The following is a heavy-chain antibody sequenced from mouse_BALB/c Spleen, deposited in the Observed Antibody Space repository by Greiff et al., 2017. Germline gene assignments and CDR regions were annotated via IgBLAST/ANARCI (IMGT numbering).Heavy chain of an antibody. CDR2: IDPANGNP. CDR3: AREGEYYGSTYFDY. V-gene: IGHV14-3*02. D-gene: IGHD1-1*01. J-gene: IGHJ2*01. CDR1: GFNIKDTY. Sequence: VQLQQSGAELVKPGASVKLSCTASGFNIKDTYMHWVKQRPEQGLEWIGRIDPANGNPKYDPKFQGKATITADTSSNTAYLQLSSLTSEDTAVYYGAREGEYYGSTYFDYWGQGTTLTGSS.